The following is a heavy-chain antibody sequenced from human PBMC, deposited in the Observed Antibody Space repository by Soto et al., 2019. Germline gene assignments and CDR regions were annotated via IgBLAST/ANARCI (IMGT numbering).Heavy chain of an antibody. Sequence: QVQLVESGGGVVQPGRSLRLSCAASAFSFSNYAMHWVRQAPGKGLEWVALISYDGSNKYYADSVKGRFTISRDNSKNTLFLQMHSLRAEDTAVYYCARDRAVRGVIPMKYGMDVWSQGTTVTVSS. D-gene: IGHD3-10*01. CDR3: ARDRAVRGVIPMKYGMDV. J-gene: IGHJ6*02. V-gene: IGHV3-30-3*01. CDR2: ISYDGSNK. CDR1: AFSFSNYA.